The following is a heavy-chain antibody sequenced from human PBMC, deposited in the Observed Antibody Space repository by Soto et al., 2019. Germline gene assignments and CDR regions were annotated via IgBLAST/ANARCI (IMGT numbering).Heavy chain of an antibody. V-gene: IGHV3-30-3*01. Sequence: GGSLRLSCAASGFTFSSYAMHWVRQAPGKGLEWVAVISYDGSNKYYPDSVKGRFTISRDNSKNTLYLQMNSLRAEDTAVYYCARDRGGIAAAGHPSRIEYYFDYWGQGTLVTVSS. CDR3: ARDRGGIAAAGHPSRIEYYFDY. J-gene: IGHJ4*02. CDR2: ISYDGSNK. D-gene: IGHD6-13*01. CDR1: GFTFSSYA.